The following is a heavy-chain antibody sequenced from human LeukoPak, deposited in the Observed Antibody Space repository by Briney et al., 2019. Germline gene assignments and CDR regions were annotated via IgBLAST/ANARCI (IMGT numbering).Heavy chain of an antibody. CDR3: ARDQVDQRYFDWLQGYYYYYMDV. J-gene: IGHJ6*03. CDR2: INPSGGST. V-gene: IGHV1-46*01. Sequence: ASVKVSCKASGYTFTSYYMHWVRQAPGQGLEWMGIINPSGGSTSYAQKFQGRVTMTRDTSTSTVYMELSSLRSEDTAVYYCARDQVDQRYFDWLQGYYYYYMDVWGKGTTVTVSS. CDR1: GYTFTSYY. D-gene: IGHD3-9*01.